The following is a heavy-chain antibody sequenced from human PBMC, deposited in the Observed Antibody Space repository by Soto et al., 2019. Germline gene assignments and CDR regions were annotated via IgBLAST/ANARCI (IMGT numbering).Heavy chain of an antibody. CDR1: GGSFSGYY. V-gene: IGHV4-34*01. D-gene: IGHD2-15*01. Sequence: SETLSLTCAVYGGSFSGYYWSWIRQPPGKGLEWIGEINHSGSTNYNPSLKSRDTISVDTTKNQITLKMSSVTAADTAVYYFARGGYCSGGSCYRLYYYYYMDVWGKGTTVT. CDR2: INHSGST. J-gene: IGHJ6*03. CDR3: ARGGYCSGGSCYRLYYYYYMDV.